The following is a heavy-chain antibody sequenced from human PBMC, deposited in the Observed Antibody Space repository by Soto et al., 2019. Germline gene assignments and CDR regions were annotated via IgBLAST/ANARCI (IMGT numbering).Heavy chain of an antibody. D-gene: IGHD3-22*01. Sequence: QVQLQASGPTLVKPSETLSLTCTVSGGSIRSYCWTWIRQPPGEGLEWIGCICISGTTNYNPSLNIRVAIAIDTHKNLCAWQLSSVTVADTAFDYCAGGGSIVVATQRLMDVRCKGTTVTVSS. V-gene: IGHV4-4*08. CDR2: ICISGTT. J-gene: IGHJ6*03. CDR1: GGSIRSYC. CDR3: AGGGSIVVATQRLMDV.